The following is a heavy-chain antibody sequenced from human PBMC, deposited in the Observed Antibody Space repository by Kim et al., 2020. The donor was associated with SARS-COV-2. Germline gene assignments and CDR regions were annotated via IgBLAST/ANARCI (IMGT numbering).Heavy chain of an antibody. J-gene: IGHJ6*02. D-gene: IGHD3-10*01. CDR2: IIPIFGTG. CDR3: ASAHYDSGSYSTSYYYHAMDV. V-gene: IGHV1-69*06. CDR1: GGTFSTYA. Sequence: SVKVSCKASGGTFSTYAINWVRQAPGQGLEWMGGIIPIFGTGNYAQKFQDRVTITADKSTSTAYMELRSLRSEDTAVFYCASAHYDSGSYSTSYYYHAMDVWGQGTTVTVSS.